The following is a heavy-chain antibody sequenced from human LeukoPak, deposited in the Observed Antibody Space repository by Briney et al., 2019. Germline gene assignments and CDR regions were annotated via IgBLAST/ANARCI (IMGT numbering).Heavy chain of an antibody. J-gene: IGHJ5*02. V-gene: IGHV4-39*07. CDR1: GGSLSSSSYY. Sequence: PSETPSLTCTVSGGSLSSSSYYWGWIRQPPGKGLEWIGSIYYSGSTYYNPSLKSRVTISVDTSKNQFSLKLSSVTAADTAVYYCARGGYNWNYLPFDPWGQGTLVTVSS. CDR2: IYYSGST. CDR3: ARGGYNWNYLPFDP. D-gene: IGHD1-7*01.